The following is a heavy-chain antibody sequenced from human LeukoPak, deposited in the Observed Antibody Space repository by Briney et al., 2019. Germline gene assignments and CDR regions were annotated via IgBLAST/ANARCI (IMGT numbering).Heavy chain of an antibody. Sequence: GGSLRLSCAASGITFSTYWMIWVRHFPGKGLEWVANINQGGNEKYYVDSVKGRFTISRDNAENSVFLQLNSLRAEDTAVYYCARGGSNSAWYWIYWGQGTLVTVSS. J-gene: IGHJ4*02. D-gene: IGHD6-19*01. V-gene: IGHV3-7*03. CDR2: INQGGNEK. CDR3: ARGGSNSAWYWIY. CDR1: GITFSTYW.